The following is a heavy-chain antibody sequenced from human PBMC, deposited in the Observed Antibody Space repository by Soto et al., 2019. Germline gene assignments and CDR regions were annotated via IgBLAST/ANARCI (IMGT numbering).Heavy chain of an antibody. J-gene: IGHJ6*02. CDR2: IYYSGST. CDR1: GGAISSGGHY. CDR3: ARGVGCSGGTCYSSYYYGMDV. Sequence: QVQLQESGPGLVKPPQTLSLTCTGSGGAISSGGHYWSWIRQHPGKGLGWIGYIYYSGSTYYNPSVTRRVTISVATSTNQFPLRLSAVTAVDTSAYYCARGVGCSGGTCYSSYYYGMDVWGQGTTVTVSS. V-gene: IGHV4-31*03. D-gene: IGHD2-15*01.